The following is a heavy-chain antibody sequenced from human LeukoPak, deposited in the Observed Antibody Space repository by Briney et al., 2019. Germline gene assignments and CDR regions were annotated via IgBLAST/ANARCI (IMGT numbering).Heavy chain of an antibody. J-gene: IGHJ4*02. CDR2: ISKDGSDK. CDR3: ARDYWWNYDY. CDR1: GFTFSDYA. D-gene: IGHD1-7*01. V-gene: IGHV3-30-3*01. Sequence: GGSLRLSCATSGFTFSDYAMHWVRQAPGKGLEWVAVISKDGSDKYYPGSVRGRFTISRDNSKNTIYLQMDSLRAEDTAIYYCARDYWWNYDYWGQGTLVTVSS.